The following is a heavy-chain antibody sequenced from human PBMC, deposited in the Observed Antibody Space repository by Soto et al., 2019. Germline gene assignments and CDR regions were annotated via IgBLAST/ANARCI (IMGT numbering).Heavy chain of an antibody. CDR3: ASSRWLYQVGD. Sequence: GGSLRLSCASSRFTFSDYYMSWIRQAPGKGLEWVSYLSSSSGYTKYADSVKGRFTISRDNTKNSLYLQMTSLRVEDTAVYYWASSRWLYQVGDGGHGILVTVPS. CDR2: LSSSSGYT. D-gene: IGHD6-19*01. CDR1: RFTFSDYY. V-gene: IGHV3-11*03. J-gene: IGHJ4*01.